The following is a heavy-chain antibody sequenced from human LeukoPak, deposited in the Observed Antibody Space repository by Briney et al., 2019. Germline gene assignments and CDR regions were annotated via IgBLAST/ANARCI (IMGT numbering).Heavy chain of an antibody. V-gene: IGHV3-33*01. CDR3: ARDADASAFYWYFDL. CDR1: GFTLSYYG. J-gene: IGHJ2*01. D-gene: IGHD2-8*01. Sequence: GGSLRLSCTASGFTLSYYGMHWFRQAPGKGLELVALMWSDGSKTSYADSVKGRFTISRDISRNTLYLQMNSLRAEDTALYYCARDADASAFYWYFDLWGRGTLVTVSS. CDR2: MWSDGSKT.